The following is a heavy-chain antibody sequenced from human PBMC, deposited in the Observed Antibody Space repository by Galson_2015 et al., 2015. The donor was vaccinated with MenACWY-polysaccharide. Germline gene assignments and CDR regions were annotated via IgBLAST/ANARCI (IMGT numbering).Heavy chain of an antibody. CDR1: GFTFSSYA. J-gene: IGHJ5*02. CDR2: ISGSGGST. Sequence: SLRLSCAASGFTFSSYAMSWVRQAPGKGLEWVSAISGSGGSTYYADPVKGRFTISRDNSKNTLYLQMNSLRAEDTAIYYCPAWLWNQFDTWGQGIVVTVSS. V-gene: IGHV3-23*01. D-gene: IGHD2-21*01. CDR3: PAWLWNQFDT.